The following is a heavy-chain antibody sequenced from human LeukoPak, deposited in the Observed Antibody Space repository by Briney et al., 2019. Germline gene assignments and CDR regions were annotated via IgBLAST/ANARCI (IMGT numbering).Heavy chain of an antibody. Sequence: PGGSLRLSCAASGFTVSRYYMHWVRQAPGKGLVWVSRINSDGRSTTYADSVRGRFTVSRDNAKNTLYLQMNSLKVEDTAMYYCTRVFVGDEYSSSGYWGQGTLVTVSS. J-gene: IGHJ4*02. D-gene: IGHD6-13*01. V-gene: IGHV3-74*01. CDR1: GFTVSRYY. CDR3: TRVFVGDEYSSSGY. CDR2: INSDGRST.